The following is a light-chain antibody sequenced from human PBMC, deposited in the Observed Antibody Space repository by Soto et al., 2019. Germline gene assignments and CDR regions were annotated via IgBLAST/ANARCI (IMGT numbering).Light chain of an antibody. J-gene: IGLJ2*01. CDR1: SSDVGGYNY. CDR2: DVS. V-gene: IGLV2-14*01. CDR3: SSYXXXSTLEV. Sequence: QSALTQPASVSGSPGQSITISCTGTSSDVGGYNYVSWYQQHPGKAPKLMIYDVSNRPSGVSNRFSGSKSGNTASLTISGXXAEXXAXXXXSSYXXXSTLEVFGGGTKLTVL.